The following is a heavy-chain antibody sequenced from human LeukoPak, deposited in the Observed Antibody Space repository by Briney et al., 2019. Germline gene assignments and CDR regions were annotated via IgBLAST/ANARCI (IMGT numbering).Heavy chain of an antibody. D-gene: IGHD2-2*01. J-gene: IGHJ4*02. CDR1: GYTFTSYG. CDR2: IIPILGIT. CDR3: ARDLVLSCSSTSCSVAPSAY. V-gene: IGHV1-69*04. Sequence: GASVKVSCKASGYTFTSYGISWVRQAPGQGLEWMGRIIPILGITTYAQKFQGRVTITADKSTSTAYMELSSLRSDDTAVYYCARDLVLSCSSTSCSVAPSAYWGQGTLVTVSS.